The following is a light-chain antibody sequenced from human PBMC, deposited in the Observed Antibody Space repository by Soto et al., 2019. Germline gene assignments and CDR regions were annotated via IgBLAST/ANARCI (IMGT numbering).Light chain of an antibody. CDR3: QQYDNLPT. V-gene: IGKV1-5*03. CDR1: QSISSW. CDR2: KAS. Sequence: DIQMTQSPSTLSASVVDRVTITCRASQSISSWLAWYQQKPGKAPKLLIYKASSLESGVPSRFSGSGSGTEFTLTISSLQPDDFATYYCQQYDNLPTFGPGTKVDIK. J-gene: IGKJ3*01.